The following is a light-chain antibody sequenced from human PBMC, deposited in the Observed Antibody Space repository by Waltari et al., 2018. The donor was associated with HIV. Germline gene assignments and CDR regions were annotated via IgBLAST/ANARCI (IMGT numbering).Light chain of an antibody. CDR2: TNN. CDR3: AAWNDRLSGYV. V-gene: IGLV1-47*01. Sequence: QSVLTQPPSSSGTPGQCVTIPCSGSSSNLGRYYVYWYQQPPGTAPKLLIYTNNQRPSGVPDRFSGSKSGTSASLAISGLRSEDEADYYCAAWNDRLSGYVFGTGTKVTV. J-gene: IGLJ1*01. CDR1: SSNLGRYY.